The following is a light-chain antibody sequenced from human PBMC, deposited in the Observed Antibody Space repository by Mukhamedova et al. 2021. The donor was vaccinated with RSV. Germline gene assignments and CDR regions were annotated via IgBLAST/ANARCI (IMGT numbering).Light chain of an antibody. J-gene: IGLJ2*01. CDR2: GVT. CDR3: SSYTITTTLI. V-gene: IGLV2-14*03. CDR1: SSDVGSY. Sequence: CTGSSSDVGSYVSWYQQHPGGPPKLVMYGVTNRPSGVSSRFFGSKSGNTASLTIPGLQAEDEADYHFSSYTITTTLIFGGVTKL.